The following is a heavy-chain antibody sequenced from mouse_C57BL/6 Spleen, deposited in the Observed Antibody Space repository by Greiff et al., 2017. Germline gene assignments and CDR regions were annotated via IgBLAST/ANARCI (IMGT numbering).Heavy chain of an antibody. V-gene: IGHV1-22*01. Sequence: EVQLQQSGPELVKPGASVKMSCKASGYTFTDYNMHWVKQSHGKSLEWIGYINPNNGGTSYNQKFKGKATLTVNKSSSTAYMELRSLTSEDSAVYYCASDDGSSFYLDYWGQGTTRTVSS. CDR1: GYTFTDYN. CDR2: INPNNGGT. CDR3: ASDDGSSFYLDY. J-gene: IGHJ2*01. D-gene: IGHD1-1*01.